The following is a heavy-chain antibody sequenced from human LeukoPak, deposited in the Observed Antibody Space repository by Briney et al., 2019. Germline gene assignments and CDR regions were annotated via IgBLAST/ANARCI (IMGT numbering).Heavy chain of an antibody. CDR2: IYYSGST. CDR3: ASLFPPIGYDILTGSPNFDY. V-gene: IGHV4-59*01. J-gene: IGHJ4*02. Sequence: PSETLSLTCTVSGGSISSYYWSWIRQPPGKGLEWIGYIYYSGSTNYNPSLKSRVTISVDTSKNQFSLKLSSVTAADTAVYYCASLFPPIGYDILTGSPNFDYWGQGTLVTVSS. D-gene: IGHD3-9*01. CDR1: GGSISSYY.